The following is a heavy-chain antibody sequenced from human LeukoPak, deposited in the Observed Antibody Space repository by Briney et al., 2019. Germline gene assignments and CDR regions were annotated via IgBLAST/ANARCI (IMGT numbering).Heavy chain of an antibody. CDR1: GFTFSSYS. D-gene: IGHD2-2*01. V-gene: IGHV3-48*02. J-gene: IGHJ4*02. CDR2: ISSSGSSI. CDR3: ARSSGYQVPPGY. Sequence: GGSLRLSCAASGFTFSSYSMNWVRQAPGKGLEWVSYISSSGSSIFYADSVRGRFTVSRDNGKNSLYPQMNSLRDDDTAVYYCARSSGYQVPPGYWGQGTLVTVSS.